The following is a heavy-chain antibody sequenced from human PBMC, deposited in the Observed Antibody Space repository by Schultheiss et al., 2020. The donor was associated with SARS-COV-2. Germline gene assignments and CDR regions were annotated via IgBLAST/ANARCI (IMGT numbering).Heavy chain of an antibody. Sequence: GGSLRLSCAASGFTFSSYSMNWVRQAPGKGLEWVSSISSSSSYIYYADSVKGRFTISRDNAKNSLYLQMNSLRAEDTAVYYCARDLGVGYCSGGSCYSTPEYFDYWGQGTLVTVSS. CDR3: ARDLGVGYCSGGSCYSTPEYFDY. J-gene: IGHJ4*02. CDR1: GFTFSSYS. CDR2: ISSSSSYI. V-gene: IGHV3-21*01. D-gene: IGHD2-15*01.